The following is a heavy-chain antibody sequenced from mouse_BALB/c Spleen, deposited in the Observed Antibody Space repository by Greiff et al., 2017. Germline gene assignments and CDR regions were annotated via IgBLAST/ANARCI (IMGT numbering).Heavy chain of an antibody. CDR3: ARGLLHAMDY. Sequence: VQLQQSGPELVMPGASVKIPCKASGYTFTDYNMEWVKQSHGKSLEWIGDINPNNGGTIYNQKFKGKATLTVDKSSSTAYMELRSLTSEDTAVLYCARGLLHAMDYWGQGTAVPVSS. CDR1: GYTFTDYN. J-gene: IGHJ4*01. CDR2: INPNNGGT. D-gene: IGHD2-3*01. V-gene: IGHV1-18*01.